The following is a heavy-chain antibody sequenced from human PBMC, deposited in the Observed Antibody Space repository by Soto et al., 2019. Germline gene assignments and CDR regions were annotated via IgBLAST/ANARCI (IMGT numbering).Heavy chain of an antibody. CDR3: ARVKGSGSWVYYYMDV. Sequence: ASVKVSCKASGYTFTSYHMHWVRQAHGQGLEWMGIINPSGGSTSYAQKFQGRVTMTRDTPKNQFSLKLSSVTAADTAVYYCARVKGSGSWVYYYMDVWGKGTTVTVSS. D-gene: IGHD3-10*01. V-gene: IGHV1-46*01. CDR2: INPSGGST. CDR1: GYTFTSYH. J-gene: IGHJ6*03.